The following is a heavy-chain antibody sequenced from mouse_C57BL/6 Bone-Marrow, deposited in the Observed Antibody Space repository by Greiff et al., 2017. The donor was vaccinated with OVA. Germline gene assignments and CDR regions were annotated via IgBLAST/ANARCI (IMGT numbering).Heavy chain of an antibody. Sequence: QVQLQQSGAELARPGASVKLSCKASGYTFTSYGISWVKQRTGQGLEWIGEIYPRSGNTYYNEKFKGKATLTADKSSSTAYMALRSLTSEDSAVYFCARDGTGLYYFDYWGQGTTLTVSA. V-gene: IGHV1-81*01. CDR1: GYTFTSYG. D-gene: IGHD4-1*01. CDR3: ARDGTGLYYFDY. CDR2: IYPRSGNT. J-gene: IGHJ2*01.